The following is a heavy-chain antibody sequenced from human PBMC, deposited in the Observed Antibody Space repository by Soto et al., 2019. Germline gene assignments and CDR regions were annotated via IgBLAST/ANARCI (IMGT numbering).Heavy chain of an antibody. CDR3: ARERWLYGMDV. CDR2: IYYSGHT. J-gene: IGHJ6*02. V-gene: IGHV4-59*01. CDR1: GGSIGDSY. D-gene: IGHD2-21*01. Sequence: PSETLSLICTVSGGSIGDSYWTWIRQPPGKGLEWIGYIYYSGHTSYIPSLKGRVTISLDMSKNQFSLKLDSVTAADTAVYFCARERWLYGMDVWGQGTTVTVSS.